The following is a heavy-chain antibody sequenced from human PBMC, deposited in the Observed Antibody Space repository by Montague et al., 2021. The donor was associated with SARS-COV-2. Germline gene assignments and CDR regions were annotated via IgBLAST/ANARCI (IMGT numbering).Heavy chain of an antibody. V-gene: IGHV3-30-3*01. CDR2: TSYDGSNK. Sequence: SLRLSCAASGFTFSSYAMHWVRQAPGKGLEWVAVTSYDGSNKYYADSVKGRFTISRDNSKNTLYLQMNSLRAEDTAVYYCARTYSGSYFGAFDIWGQGTMVTVSS. D-gene: IGHD1-26*01. J-gene: IGHJ3*02. CDR3: ARTYSGSYFGAFDI. CDR1: GFTFSSYA.